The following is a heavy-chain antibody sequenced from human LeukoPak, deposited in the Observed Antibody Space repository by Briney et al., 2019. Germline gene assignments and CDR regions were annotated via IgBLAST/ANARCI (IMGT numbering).Heavy chain of an antibody. V-gene: IGHV4-59*01. CDR1: GGSISSYY. J-gene: IGHJ5*02. CDR2: IYYSGST. CDR3: ARFTPQGYGWGGYNRFDP. Sequence: SETLSLTCTVSGGSISSYYWSWIRQPPAKGLAWIGYIYYSGSTNYNPSLKSRVTISVDTSKNQFSLNATSVTAAETAVYYCARFTPQGYGWGGYNRFDPWGQGTLVTVSS. D-gene: IGHD3-16*01.